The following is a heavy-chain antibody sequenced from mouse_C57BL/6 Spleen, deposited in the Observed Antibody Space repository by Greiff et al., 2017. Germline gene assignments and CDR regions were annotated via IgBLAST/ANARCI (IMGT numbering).Heavy chain of an antibody. V-gene: IGHV1-64*01. CDR2: IHPNSGST. D-gene: IGHD1-1*01. Sequence: QVHVKQPGAELVKPGASVKLSCKASGYTFTSYWMHWVKQRPGQGLEWIGMIHPNSGSTNYNEKFKSKATLTVDKSSSTAYMQLSSLTSEDSAVYYCARDTTVVADFDYWGQGTTLTVSS. J-gene: IGHJ2*01. CDR1: GYTFTSYW. CDR3: ARDTTVVADFDY.